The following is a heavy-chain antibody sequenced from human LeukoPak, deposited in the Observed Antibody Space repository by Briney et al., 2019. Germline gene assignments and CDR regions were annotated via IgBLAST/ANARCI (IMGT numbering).Heavy chain of an antibody. CDR2: ISYDGSNK. Sequence: GGSLRLSCAASGLTFISYAMHWVRQAPGKGLEWEAVISYDGSNKYYADSVKGRFTISRDNSKNTLYLQMNSLRAEDTAVYYCARELVVVPAAQRYYGMDVWGKGTTVTVSS. CDR3: ARELVVVPAAQRYYGMDV. J-gene: IGHJ6*04. CDR1: GLTFISYA. D-gene: IGHD2-2*01. V-gene: IGHV3-30*04.